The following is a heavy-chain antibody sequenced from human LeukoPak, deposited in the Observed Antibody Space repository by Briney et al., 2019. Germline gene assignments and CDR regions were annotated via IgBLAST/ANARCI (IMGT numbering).Heavy chain of an antibody. V-gene: IGHV4-61*08. CDR3: ARVETAVTTPPPVDH. D-gene: IGHD4-11*01. Sequence: PSETLSLTCTLSSHFLHICDYQWRWIRQPPGKGLEWIGNIVDSGNTNYNPSLKSRVTISIDTSITQISLKFSSVAGAATAVYFFARVETAVTTPPPVDHWGQGTLVTVSS. CDR1: SHFLHICDYQ. J-gene: IGHJ4*02. CDR2: IVDSGNT.